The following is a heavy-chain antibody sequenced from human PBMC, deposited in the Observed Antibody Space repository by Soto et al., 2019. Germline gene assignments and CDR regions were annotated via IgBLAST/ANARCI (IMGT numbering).Heavy chain of an antibody. CDR2: IYYSGST. J-gene: IGHJ5*02. CDR3: ARGHDYGERFAFDP. CDR1: GGSISSGGYY. D-gene: IGHD4-17*01. Sequence: SETLSLTCTVSGGSISSGGYYWSWIRQHPGKGLEWIGYIYYSGSTYYNPSLKSQVTISVDTSKNQFSLKLSSVTAADTAVYYCARGHDYGERFAFDPWGQGTLVTVS. V-gene: IGHV4-31*01.